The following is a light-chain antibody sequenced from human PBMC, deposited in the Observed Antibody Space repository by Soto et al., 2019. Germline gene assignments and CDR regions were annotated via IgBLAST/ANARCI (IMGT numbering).Light chain of an antibody. CDR1: QSITTW. Sequence: DIQMTQSPSTLSAYVGDSVTITCRASQSITTWLAWYQQRPGKAPKLLIYDVSSLQSGVPSRFSGSGSGTEFTLTISSLQPDDFATYYCQQYNSYWTFGQGTKVDIK. CDR3: QQYNSYWT. CDR2: DVS. V-gene: IGKV1-5*01. J-gene: IGKJ1*01.